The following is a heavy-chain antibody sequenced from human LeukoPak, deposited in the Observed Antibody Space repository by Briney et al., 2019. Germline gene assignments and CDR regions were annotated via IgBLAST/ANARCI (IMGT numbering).Heavy chain of an antibody. CDR2: IHTSGST. Sequence: SETLSLTCTVSGGSISSYYWSWIRQPPGKGLEWIGYIHTSGSTNYNPSLKSRVTISVDTSKNQFSLKLSSVTAADTAVYYCARHGIAARRSYYYYMDVWGKGTTVTVSS. CDR3: ARHGIAARRSYYYYMDV. D-gene: IGHD6-6*01. V-gene: IGHV4-4*09. J-gene: IGHJ6*03. CDR1: GGSISSYY.